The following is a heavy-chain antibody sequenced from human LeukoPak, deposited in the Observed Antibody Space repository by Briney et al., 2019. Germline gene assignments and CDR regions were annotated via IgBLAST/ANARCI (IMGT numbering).Heavy chain of an antibody. V-gene: IGHV3-7*03. D-gene: IGHD5-12*01. CDR1: RFTFSSYW. Sequence: GGSLRLSCAASRFTFSSYWMSWVRQAPGKGLEWVASIKQDGSEKYYVDSVKGRFTISRDNAKNSLYLQMNTLQIEDMALYYCAKDKWPGGLGFDIWGQGTMVTVSS. CDR3: AKDKWPGGLGFDI. CDR2: IKQDGSEK. J-gene: IGHJ3*02.